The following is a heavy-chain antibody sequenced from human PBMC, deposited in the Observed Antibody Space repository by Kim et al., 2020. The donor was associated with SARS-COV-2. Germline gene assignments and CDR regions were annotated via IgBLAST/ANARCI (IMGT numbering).Heavy chain of an antibody. V-gene: IGHV1-24*01. J-gene: IGHJ6*02. Sequence: ASVKVSCKVSGYTLTELSMHWVRQAPGKGLEWMGGFDPEDGETIYAQKFQGRVTMTEDTSTDTAYMELSSLRSEDTAVYYCATAGITMVRGFPYGMDVWGQGTTVTVSS. CDR3: ATAGITMVRGFPYGMDV. D-gene: IGHD3-10*01. CDR1: GYTLTELS. CDR2: FDPEDGET.